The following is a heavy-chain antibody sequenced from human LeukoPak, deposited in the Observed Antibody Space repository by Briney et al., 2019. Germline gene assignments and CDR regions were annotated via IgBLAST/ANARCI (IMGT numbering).Heavy chain of an antibody. V-gene: IGHV4-61*02. Sequence: PSETLSLTCTVSGGSINSGSYYWSWIRQPAGKGLEWIGRIYTSGSTNYNPSLKSRVTISVDTSKNQFSLKLSSVTAADTAVYYCARIGGSYNPWGQGTLVTVSS. D-gene: IGHD1-26*01. CDR1: GGSINSGSYY. CDR3: ARIGGSYNP. CDR2: IYTSGST. J-gene: IGHJ5*02.